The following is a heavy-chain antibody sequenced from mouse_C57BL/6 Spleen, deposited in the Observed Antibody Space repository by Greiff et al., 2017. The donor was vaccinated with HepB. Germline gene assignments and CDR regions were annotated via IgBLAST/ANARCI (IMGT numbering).Heavy chain of an antibody. Sequence: LVESGAELVKPGASVKLSCKASGYTFTEYTIHWVKQRSGQGLEWIGWFYPGSGSIKYNEKFKDKATLTADKSSSTVYMELSRLTSEDSAVYFCARHEGYGSSYVWYFDVWGTGTTVTVSS. D-gene: IGHD1-1*01. CDR1: GYTFTEYT. V-gene: IGHV1-62-2*01. CDR2: FYPGSGSI. J-gene: IGHJ1*03. CDR3: ARHEGYGSSYVWYFDV.